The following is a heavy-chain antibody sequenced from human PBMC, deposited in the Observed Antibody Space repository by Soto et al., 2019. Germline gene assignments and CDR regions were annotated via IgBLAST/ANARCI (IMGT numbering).Heavy chain of an antibody. D-gene: IGHD2-15*01. J-gene: IGHJ5*02. CDR3: ARVEDCSGGSCYSDWFDP. Sequence: ETLSLTCAVSGGSISSSNWWSWVRQPPGKGLEWIGEIYHSGSTNYSPSLKSRVTISVDKSKNQFSLKLSSVTAADTAVYYCARVEDCSGGSCYSDWFDPWGQGTLVTVSS. CDR2: IYHSGST. V-gene: IGHV4-4*02. CDR1: GGSISSSNW.